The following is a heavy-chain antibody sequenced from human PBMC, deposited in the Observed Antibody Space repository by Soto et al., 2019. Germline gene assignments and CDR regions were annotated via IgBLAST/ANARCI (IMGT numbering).Heavy chain of an antibody. CDR2: ISYDGSNK. V-gene: IGHV3-30*18. J-gene: IGHJ4*02. CDR1: GFTFSSYG. CDR3: AKDGVQTADY. Sequence: PGGSLRLSCAASGFTFSSYGMHWVRQAPGKGLEWVAVISYDGSNKYYADSVKGRFTISRDNSKNTLYLQMNSLRAEDTAVYYCAKDGVQTADYWGQGTLVTVSS.